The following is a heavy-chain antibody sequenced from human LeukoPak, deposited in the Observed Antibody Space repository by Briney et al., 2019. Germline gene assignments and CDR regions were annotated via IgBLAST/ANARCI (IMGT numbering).Heavy chain of an antibody. CDR1: GGSISSYY. CDR3: ARSPVDYSVGRFDY. CDR2: IYYSGST. Sequence: SETLSLTCTVSGGSISSYYWSWIRQPPGKGLEWIGYIYYSGSTNYNPSLKSRVTISVDTSKNQFSLKLSSVTVADTAVYYCARSPVDYSVGRFDYWGQGTLVTVSS. D-gene: IGHD5/OR15-5a*01. J-gene: IGHJ4*02. V-gene: IGHV4-59*01.